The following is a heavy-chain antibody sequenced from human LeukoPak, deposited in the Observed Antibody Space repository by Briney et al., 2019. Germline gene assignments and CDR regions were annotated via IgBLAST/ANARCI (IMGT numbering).Heavy chain of an antibody. J-gene: IGHJ4*02. V-gene: IGHV3-21*01. CDR3: ARDPGYSNSPYYLDY. CDR1: GFTFKTYS. CDR2: ISCGGTYV. D-gene: IGHD5-12*01. Sequence: GGSLRLSFVVSGFTFKTYSMNWVRQAPRKGLEWVSSISCGGTYVDYADSVKGRFTISRDNAKNSLYLQMNSLRAEDTAVFYCARDPGYSNSPYYLDYWGQGTLVTVSS.